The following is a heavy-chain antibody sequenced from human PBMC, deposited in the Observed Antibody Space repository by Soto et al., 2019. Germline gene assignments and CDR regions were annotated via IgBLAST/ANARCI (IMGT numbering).Heavy chain of an antibody. CDR1: GFTFSRYT. V-gene: IGHV3-30-3*01. Sequence: QVPLVESGGGVVQPGRSLRLSCAASGFTFSRYTMHWVRQAPGKGLEWVAVTSYDGSTKYYADSVKGRFTISRDNNNNTLFLQVNSLRTEDTAVYYCAKDGGFDYGFWYFDLWGRGTLVTVSS. CDR3: AKDGGFDYGFWYFDL. D-gene: IGHD4-17*01. CDR2: TSYDGSTK. J-gene: IGHJ2*01.